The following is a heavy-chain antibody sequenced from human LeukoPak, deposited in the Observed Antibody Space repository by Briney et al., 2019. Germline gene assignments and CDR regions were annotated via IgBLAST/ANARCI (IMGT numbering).Heavy chain of an antibody. CDR3: ARVVGLNYGSGSPNWFDP. CDR1: GFTFSSYE. CDR2: ISSSGSTI. Sequence: GGSLRLSCAASGFTFSSYEMNWVRQAPGKGLEWASYISSSGSTIYYADSVKGRFTISRDNAKNSLYLQMNSLRAEDTAVYYCARVVGLNYGSGSPNWFDPWGQGTLVTVSS. V-gene: IGHV3-48*03. J-gene: IGHJ5*02. D-gene: IGHD3-10*01.